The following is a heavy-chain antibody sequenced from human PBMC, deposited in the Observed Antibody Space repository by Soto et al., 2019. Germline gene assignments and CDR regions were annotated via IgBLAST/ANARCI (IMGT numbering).Heavy chain of an antibody. D-gene: IGHD5-12*01. J-gene: IGHJ4*02. CDR1: GGTFSSYT. CDR3: ATISGYSGYDFLR. Sequence: QVQLVQSGAEVKKPGSSVKVSCKASGGTFSSYTISWVRQAPGQGLEWMGRIIPILGIANYAQKFQGRVTITADKSTSTAYMELSSLRSEDTAVYYCATISGYSGYDFLRWGQGTLVTVSS. V-gene: IGHV1-69*02. CDR2: IIPILGIA.